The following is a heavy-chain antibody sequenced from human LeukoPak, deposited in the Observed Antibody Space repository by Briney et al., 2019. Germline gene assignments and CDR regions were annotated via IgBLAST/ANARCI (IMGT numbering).Heavy chain of an antibody. J-gene: IGHJ4*02. Sequence: SETLTLTCTVSGGSISRYYWSWIRQPAGKGLEWIGRIYTSGSTNYNPSLKSRVTMSVDTSKNQFSLKLSSVTAADTAVYYCARDPSMAQGENYFDYWGQGTLVTVSS. CDR2: IYTSGST. CDR1: GGSISRYY. V-gene: IGHV4-4*07. CDR3: ARDPSMAQGENYFDY. D-gene: IGHD3-10*01.